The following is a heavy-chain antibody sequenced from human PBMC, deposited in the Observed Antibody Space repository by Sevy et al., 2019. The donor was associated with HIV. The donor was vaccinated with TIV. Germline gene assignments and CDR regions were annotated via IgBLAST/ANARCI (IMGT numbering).Heavy chain of an antibody. Sequence: SETLSLTCTVSGGSISSYYWSWIRQPPGKGLEWIGYIYYSGSTNYNPSLKSRVTISMDTSKNQFSLKLSSVTAADTAVYYCVTHSNLWGSSRDYWGHGTLVTVSS. CDR3: VTHSNLWGSSRDY. D-gene: IGHD3-16*01. V-gene: IGHV4-59*01. CDR1: GGSISSYY. CDR2: IYYSGST. J-gene: IGHJ4*01.